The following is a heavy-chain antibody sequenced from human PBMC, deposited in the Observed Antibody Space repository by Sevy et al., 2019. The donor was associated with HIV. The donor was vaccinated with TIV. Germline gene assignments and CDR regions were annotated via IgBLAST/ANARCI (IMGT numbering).Heavy chain of an antibody. V-gene: IGHV3-23*01. J-gene: IGHJ6*02. Sequence: GGSLRLSCSASEFTFSSYAMSWVRQAPGKGLEWVSSISGRGRFTYYADFVEGRFIISRDNSKNTLSVQMNSLRAEDTAVYYCAKGFCSGATRPRDYYYYGMDVWGQGTTVTVSS. CDR1: EFTFSSYA. CDR2: ISGRGRFT. CDR3: AKGFCSGATRPRDYYYYGMDV. D-gene: IGHD2-15*01.